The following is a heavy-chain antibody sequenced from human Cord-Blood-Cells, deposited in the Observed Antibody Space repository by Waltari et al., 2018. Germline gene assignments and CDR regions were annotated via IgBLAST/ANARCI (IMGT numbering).Heavy chain of an antibody. Sequence: GYYMHWVRQAPGQGLEWMGWINPNSGGTNYAQKFQGRVTMTRDTSISTAYMELSRLRSDDTAVYYCARDSGSYFTSFDYWGQGTLVTVSS. CDR2: INPNSGGT. D-gene: IGHD1-26*01. CDR3: ARDSGSYFTSFDY. J-gene: IGHJ4*02. V-gene: IGHV1-2*02. CDR1: GYY.